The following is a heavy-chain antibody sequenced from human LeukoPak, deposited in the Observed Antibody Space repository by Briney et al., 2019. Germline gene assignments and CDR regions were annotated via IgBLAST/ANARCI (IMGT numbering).Heavy chain of an antibody. Sequence: GGSLRLSCAASGFTFGSYAMYWVRQAPGKGLEWVSGISDSGGGTNYADSVKGRFIISRDNSKNTLFLQMNSLRAEDTAVYFCAKTIQLAGRTFYVMDVWGQGTTVTVSS. CDR3: AKTIQLAGRTFYVMDV. CDR2: ISDSGGGT. D-gene: IGHD1/OR15-1a*01. V-gene: IGHV3-23*01. J-gene: IGHJ6*02. CDR1: GFTFGSYA.